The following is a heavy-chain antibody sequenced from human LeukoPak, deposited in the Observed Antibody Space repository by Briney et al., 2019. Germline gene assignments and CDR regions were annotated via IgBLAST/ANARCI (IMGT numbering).Heavy chain of an antibody. J-gene: IGHJ4*02. CDR2: IYHSGST. CDR3: ARLYDSCDY. Sequence: SETLSLTCTVSGGSISSSSYYWGWIRQPPGKGLEWIGSIYHSGSTYHNPSLKGRVTISVDTSKNQFSLKLSSVTAADTAVYYCARLYDSCDYWGQGTLVTVSS. D-gene: IGHD3-22*01. V-gene: IGHV4-39*01. CDR1: GGSISSSSYY.